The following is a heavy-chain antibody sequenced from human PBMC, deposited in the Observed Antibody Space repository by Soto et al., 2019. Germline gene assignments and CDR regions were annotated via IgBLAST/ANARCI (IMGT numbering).Heavy chain of an antibody. V-gene: IGHV3-33*01. Sequence: PGGSLRLSCAASGFTFSSYGMHWVRQAPGKGLEWVAVIWYDGSNKYYADSVKGRFTISRDNSKNTLYLQMNSLRAEDTAVYYCARDVEISGSYARGAHWLDPWGQGTLVTVSS. J-gene: IGHJ5*02. CDR1: GFTFSSYG. CDR3: ARDVEISGSYARGAHWLDP. D-gene: IGHD1-26*01. CDR2: IWYDGSNK.